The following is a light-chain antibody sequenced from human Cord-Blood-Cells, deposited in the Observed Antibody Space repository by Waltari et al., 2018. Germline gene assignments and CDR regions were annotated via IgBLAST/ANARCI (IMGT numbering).Light chain of an antibody. CDR3: QQYGSSPLT. J-gene: IGKJ3*01. CDR2: GAS. V-gene: IGKV3-20*01. Sequence: EIVLTPSPGTLSLSPWESATRSYRASQSVNCSYLPWYQQKPGQVLRLLIYGASSGATGIQDRFSGSGYGTDFTLTISRLELEVYAVNYCQQYGSSPLTFGPGTKV. CDR1: QSVNCSY.